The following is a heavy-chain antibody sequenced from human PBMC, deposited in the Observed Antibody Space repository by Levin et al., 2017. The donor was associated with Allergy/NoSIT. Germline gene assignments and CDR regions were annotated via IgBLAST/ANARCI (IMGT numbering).Heavy chain of an antibody. J-gene: IGHJ4*02. D-gene: IGHD6-19*01. V-gene: IGHV4-34*01. CDR3: ARGRIAVAGTYFDY. CDR2: INHSGST. CDR1: GGSFSGSY. Sequence: SQTLSLTCAVYGGSFSGSYWSWIRQPPGKGLEWIGEINHSGSTNYNPSLKSRVTISVDTSKNQFSLKLSSVTAADTAVYYCARGRIAVAGTYFDYWGQGTLVTVSS.